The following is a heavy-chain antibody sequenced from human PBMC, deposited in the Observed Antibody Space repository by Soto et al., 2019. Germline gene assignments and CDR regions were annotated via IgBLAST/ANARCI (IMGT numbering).Heavy chain of an antibody. CDR3: ARHGGTSDCSSTSCQNWFDP. V-gene: IGHV4-59*08. CDR1: GGSISSYY. J-gene: IGHJ5*02. CDR2: IYYSGST. Sequence: ASETLSLTCTVSGGSISSYYWSWIRQPPGKGLEWIGYIYYSGSTNYNPSLKSRVTISVDTSKNQFSLKLSSVTAADTAVYYCARHGGTSDCSSTSCQNWFDPWGQGTLVTVSS. D-gene: IGHD2-2*01.